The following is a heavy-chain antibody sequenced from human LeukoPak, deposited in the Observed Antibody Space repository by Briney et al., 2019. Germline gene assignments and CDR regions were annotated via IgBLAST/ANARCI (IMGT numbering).Heavy chain of an antibody. CDR1: GGTLSSHA. CDR3: ARDRSGGSWFDP. J-gene: IGHJ5*02. D-gene: IGHD2-15*01. Sequence: SVKVSCKASGGTLSSHAIRWVRQAPGQGLEWMGGIIPIFGTANYAQKFQGRVTITTDESTSTAYMELSGLRSEDTAVYYCARDRSGGSWFDPWGQGTLVTVSS. CDR2: IIPIFGTA. V-gene: IGHV1-69*05.